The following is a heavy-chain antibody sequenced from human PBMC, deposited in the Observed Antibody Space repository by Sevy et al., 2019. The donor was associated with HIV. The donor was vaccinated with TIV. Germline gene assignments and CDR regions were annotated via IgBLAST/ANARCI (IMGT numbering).Heavy chain of an antibody. CDR1: GFTFSNAW. D-gene: IGHD3-10*01. Sequence: GGSLRLSCAASGFTFSNAWMSWVRQAPGKGLEWVGRIKSKTDGGTTGYAAPVKGRFTISRDDSKNTLYLQMNSLKTEDTAVYYCTTDVYGSGSYKWGQGTLVTVSS. CDR3: TTDVYGSGSYK. CDR2: IKSKTDGGTT. J-gene: IGHJ4*02. V-gene: IGHV3-15*01.